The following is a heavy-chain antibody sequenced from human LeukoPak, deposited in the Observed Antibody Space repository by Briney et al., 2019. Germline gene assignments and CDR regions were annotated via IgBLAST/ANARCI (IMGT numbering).Heavy chain of an antibody. CDR3: ARERIRPSLGSDAFDI. CDR1: GVSISSYY. D-gene: IGHD3-3*02. J-gene: IGHJ3*02. V-gene: IGHV4-59*12. Sequence: SETLSLTCTVSGVSISSYYWSWIRQPPGKGLEWIGYVYSSGSTNYTPSLKSRVTISGDTSKNQFSLKLTSVTAADTAVYYCARERIRPSLGSDAFDIWGQGTMVTVSS. CDR2: VYSSGST.